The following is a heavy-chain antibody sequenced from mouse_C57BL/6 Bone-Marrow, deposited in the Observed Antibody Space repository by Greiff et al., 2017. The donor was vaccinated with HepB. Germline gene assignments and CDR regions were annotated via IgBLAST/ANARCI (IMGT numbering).Heavy chain of an antibody. CDR1: GYTFTSYW. V-gene: IGHV1-59*01. D-gene: IGHD1-1*01. CDR3: ARRHDGSSYYARDY. J-gene: IGHJ4*01. Sequence: VQLQQPGAELVRPGTSVKLSCKASGYTFTSYWMHWVKQRPGQGLEWIGVIDPSDSYTNYNQKLKGKATLTVDTSSRTAYMQLSSLTSEDSAVYYCARRHDGSSYYARDYGGQGTSVTVSA. CDR2: IDPSDSYT.